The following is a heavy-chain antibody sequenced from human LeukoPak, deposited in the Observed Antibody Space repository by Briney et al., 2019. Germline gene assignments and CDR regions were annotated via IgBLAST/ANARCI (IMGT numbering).Heavy chain of an antibody. Sequence: GSLRLSCAASGINLSSFEMNWVRQAPGEGLGWVSYISSSGSTIYYADSVKGRFTISRDNAKNSLYLQMNSLRAEDTAVYYCARGTRYSSSWYDYWGQGTLVTVSS. CDR1: GINLSSFE. J-gene: IGHJ4*02. CDR3: ARGTRYSSSWYDY. D-gene: IGHD6-13*01. CDR2: ISSSGSTI. V-gene: IGHV3-48*03.